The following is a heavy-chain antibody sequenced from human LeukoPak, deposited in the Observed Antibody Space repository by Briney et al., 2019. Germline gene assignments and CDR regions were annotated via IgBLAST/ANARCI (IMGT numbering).Heavy chain of an antibody. Sequence: GWSLRLSCAPSGFTFSSYWMSGVRQAPGRGLEGVASIKEDGSEKYFVDSVKGQFSISGDNAKNSVYLQMDSLSVEDTAVYYSARDGVGYCGRTTCYFDGLRYDYWGQGALVTVSS. V-gene: IGHV3-7*01. CDR3: ARDGVGYCGRTTCYFDGLRYDY. CDR1: GFTFSSYW. J-gene: IGHJ4*02. CDR2: IKEDGSEK. D-gene: IGHD2-2*01.